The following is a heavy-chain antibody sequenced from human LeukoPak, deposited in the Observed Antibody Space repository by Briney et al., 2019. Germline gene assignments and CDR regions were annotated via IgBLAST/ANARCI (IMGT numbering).Heavy chain of an antibody. Sequence: PSETLSLTCTVSGGSISSYYWSWIRQPAGKGLEWIGRIYTSGSTNYNPSLKSRVTMSVDTSKNQFSLKLSSVTAADTAVYYCARDHDSSGYYYGWFDPWGQGTLVTVSP. CDR1: GGSISSYY. CDR3: ARDHDSSGYYYGWFDP. J-gene: IGHJ5*02. CDR2: IYTSGST. V-gene: IGHV4-4*07. D-gene: IGHD3-22*01.